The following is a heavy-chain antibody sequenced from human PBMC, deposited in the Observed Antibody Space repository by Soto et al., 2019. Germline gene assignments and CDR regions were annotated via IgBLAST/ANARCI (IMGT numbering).Heavy chain of an antibody. CDR2: INHSGST. Sequence: SETLSLTCAVYGGSFSGYYWSWIRQPPGKGLERIGEINHSGSTNYNPSLKSRVTISVDTSKNQFSLKLSSVTAADTAVYYCARKEGYSYGYRGNYYGMDVWGQGTTVTVSS. CDR3: ARKEGYSYGYRGNYYGMDV. CDR1: GGSFSGYY. V-gene: IGHV4-34*01. D-gene: IGHD5-18*01. J-gene: IGHJ6*02.